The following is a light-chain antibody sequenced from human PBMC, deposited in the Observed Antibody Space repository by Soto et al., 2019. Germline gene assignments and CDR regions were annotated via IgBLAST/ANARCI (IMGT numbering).Light chain of an antibody. V-gene: IGKV3-20*01. J-gene: IGKJ5*01. CDR1: QSVSSSY. CDR2: GAS. CDR3: NQYRNVPPIT. Sequence: EIGLTHSPGTLSLSPGERATLSCRASQSVSSSYSAWYQQKPGQAPRLLLYGASSRATGIPDRYSGSGSDTHFSLFISRPMLEDFSGYYFNQYRNVPPITFGQGTRMEI.